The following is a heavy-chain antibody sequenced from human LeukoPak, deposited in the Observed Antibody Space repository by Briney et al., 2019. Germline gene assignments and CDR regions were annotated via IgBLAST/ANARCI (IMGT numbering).Heavy chain of an antibody. D-gene: IGHD6-19*01. J-gene: IGHJ4*02. V-gene: IGHV3-9*01. CDR3: AKDFSGPSGWSPAYYFDY. CDR1: GFTFDDYA. CDR2: ISWNSGSI. Sequence: PGRSLRLSCAASGFTFDDYAMHWVRQAPGKGLEWVSGISWNSGSIGYADSVKGRFTISRDNAKNSLYLQMNSLRAEDTALYYCAKDFSGPSGWSPAYYFDYWGQGTLVTVSS.